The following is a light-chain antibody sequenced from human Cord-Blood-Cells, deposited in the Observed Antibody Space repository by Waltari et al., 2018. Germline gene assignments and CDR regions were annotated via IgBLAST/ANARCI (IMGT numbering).Light chain of an antibody. CDR2: EVS. J-gene: IGLJ1*01. CDR1: SSDVGGYNY. CDR3: SSYTSSSTLV. V-gene: IGLV2-14*01. Sequence: QSALTQPASVSGSPGQSITISCTGTSSDVGGYNYVSWYQQHPGKAPKLMIYEVSNRPSGVSKRFCGSKSGNTASLTISGLQAEDEADYYCSSYTSSSTLVFGTGTKVTVL.